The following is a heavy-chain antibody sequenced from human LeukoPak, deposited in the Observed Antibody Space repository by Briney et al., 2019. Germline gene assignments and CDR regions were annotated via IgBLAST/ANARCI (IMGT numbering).Heavy chain of an antibody. CDR3: ASTYNWNVPLPDY. CDR2: IIPIFGTA. CDR1: GGTFSSYA. J-gene: IGHJ4*02. V-gene: IGHV1-69*05. Sequence: SVKVSCKASGGTFSSYAISWVRQAPGQGLEWMGRIIPIFGTANYAQKFQGRVTITTDESTSTAYMELSSLRSEDTAVYYRASTYNWNVPLPDYWGQGTLVTVSS. D-gene: IGHD1-1*01.